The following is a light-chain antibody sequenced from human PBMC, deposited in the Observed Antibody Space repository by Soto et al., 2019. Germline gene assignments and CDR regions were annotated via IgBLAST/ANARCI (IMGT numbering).Light chain of an antibody. J-gene: IGLJ1*01. Sequence: QSVLAHPASVSGYPGQSITISCTGTSSDVGGYNYVSWYQQHPGKAPKLMIYDVSNRPSGVSNRFSGSKSGNTASLTISGLQAEDEADYYCSSYTSSSTRVFGTGTKVTVL. CDR2: DVS. CDR1: SSDVGGYNY. CDR3: SSYTSSSTRV. V-gene: IGLV2-14*01.